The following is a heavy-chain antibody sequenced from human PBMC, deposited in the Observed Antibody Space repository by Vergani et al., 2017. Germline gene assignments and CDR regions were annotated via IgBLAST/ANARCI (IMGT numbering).Heavy chain of an antibody. Sequence: EVQLVESGGGLVKPGGSLRLSCAASGFTFSSYSMNWVRQAPGKGVEWVSSISSSSSYIYYADSVKGRFTISRDNAKNSLYLQMNSLRAEDTAVYYCARDNYYDSSGYYFDYWGQGTLVTVSS. CDR2: ISSSSSYI. V-gene: IGHV3-21*01. CDR3: ARDNYYDSSGYYFDY. CDR1: GFTFSSYS. D-gene: IGHD3-22*01. J-gene: IGHJ4*02.